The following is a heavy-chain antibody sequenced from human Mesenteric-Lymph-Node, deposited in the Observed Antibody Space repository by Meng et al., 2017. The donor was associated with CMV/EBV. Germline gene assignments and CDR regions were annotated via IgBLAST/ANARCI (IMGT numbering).Heavy chain of an antibody. CDR2: ISYDGSNK. D-gene: IGHD3-22*01. J-gene: IGHJ3*02. V-gene: IGHV3-30-3*01. CDR3: ARDYYDSSGYYEDAFDI. CDR1: GFTFSNYG. Sequence: GESLKISCVASGFTFSNYGLHWVRQAPGKGLEWVAVISYDGSNKYYADSVKGRFTISRDNSKNTLYLQMNSLRAEDTAVYYCARDYYDSSGYYEDAFDIWGQGTMVTVSS.